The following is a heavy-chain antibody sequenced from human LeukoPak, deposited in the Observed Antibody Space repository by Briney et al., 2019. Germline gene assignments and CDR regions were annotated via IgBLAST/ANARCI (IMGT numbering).Heavy chain of an antibody. V-gene: IGHV4-59*01. Sequence: SETLSFTCTVSGGSISSYYWSWIRQPPGKGLEWIGYIYYSGSTNYNPSLKSRVTISVDTSKNQFSLKLTSVTAADTALYYCARGAYSYGHPPSLDYWGQGTLVTVSS. CDR1: GGSISSYY. D-gene: IGHD5-18*01. CDR3: ARGAYSYGHPPSLDY. J-gene: IGHJ4*02. CDR2: IYYSGST.